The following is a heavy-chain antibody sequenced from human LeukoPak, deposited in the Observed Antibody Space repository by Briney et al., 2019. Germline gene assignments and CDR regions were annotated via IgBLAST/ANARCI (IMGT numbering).Heavy chain of an antibody. D-gene: IGHD4-17*01. CDR2: IYYSGST. Sequence: SETLSLTCTVSGGSISSYYGSWIRQPPGKGLEWIGYIYYSGSTNYNPSLKSRVTISVDTSKNQFSLRLSSVTAADTAVYYCARDMSGDYTFDAFDIWGQGTMVTVSS. J-gene: IGHJ3*02. CDR1: GGSISSYY. V-gene: IGHV4-59*01. CDR3: ARDMSGDYTFDAFDI.